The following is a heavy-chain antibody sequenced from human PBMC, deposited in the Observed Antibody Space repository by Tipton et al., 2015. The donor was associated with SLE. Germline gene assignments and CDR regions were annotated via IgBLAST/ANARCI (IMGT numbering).Heavy chain of an antibody. CDR2: ISAYSGNT. CDR1: GSTFNTYG. Sequence: QSEAEVKKPGASVKVSCRASGSTFNTYGVSWVRQAPGQGLEWMGWISAYSGNTNYAPKLQDRITMTTDTSTSIVYMELRSLRPDDTAIYYCASDLRGTMIRVAMDVWGQGTTVTVSS. J-gene: IGHJ6*02. V-gene: IGHV1-18*01. D-gene: IGHD3-22*01. CDR3: ASDLRGTMIRVAMDV.